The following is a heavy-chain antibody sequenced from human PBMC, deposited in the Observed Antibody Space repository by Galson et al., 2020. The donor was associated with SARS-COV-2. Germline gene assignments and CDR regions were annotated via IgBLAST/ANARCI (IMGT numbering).Heavy chain of an antibody. D-gene: IGHD3-10*01. CDR2: IIPIFGTA. V-gene: IGHV1-69*13. CDR1: GGTFSSYA. J-gene: IGHJ5*02. CDR3: ARDFSGSLNWFDP. Sequence: SVKVSCKASGGTFSSYAISWVRQAPGQGLEWMGGIIPIFGTAYYAKKFQGRVTITADESTSTAYIELSSLRSEDTAVYYCARDFSGSLNWFDPWGQGTLVTVSS.